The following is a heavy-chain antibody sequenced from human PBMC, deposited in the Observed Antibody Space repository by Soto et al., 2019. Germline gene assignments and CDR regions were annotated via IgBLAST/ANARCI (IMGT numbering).Heavy chain of an antibody. J-gene: IGHJ5*02. CDR2: ISAYNGNT. Sequence: QVQLVQSGAEVKKPGASVKVSCKASGYTFTSYGISWVRQAPGQGLEWMGWISAYNGNTNYAQKLQGRVTMTTDTPTSTAYMELRSLRSDDTAVYYCARDLITMVRGVIIPLNWFDPWGQGTLVTVSS. D-gene: IGHD3-10*01. CDR3: ARDLITMVRGVIIPLNWFDP. V-gene: IGHV1-18*04. CDR1: GYTFTSYG.